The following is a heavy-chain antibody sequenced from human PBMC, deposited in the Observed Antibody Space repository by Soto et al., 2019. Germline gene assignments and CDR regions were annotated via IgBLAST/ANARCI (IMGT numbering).Heavy chain of an antibody. CDR2: IYYNGNT. Sequence: SETLSLTCNVSGVSISSGGYYWSWIRQHPGKGLEWIGYIYYNGNTYYNPSLESRTTISRDTSKNQFSLKVTSVSAADTAVYYCARGEPYGDFAYWGQGTLVTVSS. D-gene: IGHD3-16*01. J-gene: IGHJ4*02. CDR3: ARGEPYGDFAY. CDR1: GVSISSGGYY. V-gene: IGHV4-31*03.